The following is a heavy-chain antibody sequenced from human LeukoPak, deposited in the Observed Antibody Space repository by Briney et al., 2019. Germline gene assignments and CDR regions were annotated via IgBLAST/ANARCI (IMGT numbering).Heavy chain of an antibody. Sequence: GGSLRLSCAASGCTFSDYSMNWVRQAPGKGLEWISYIGIDSGNTIYADSVKGRFTISGDKAKNSLYLQMNSLRVEDTAVYYCARDYKYAFDNWGQGTLVTVSS. D-gene: IGHD5-24*01. J-gene: IGHJ4*02. CDR2: IGIDSGNT. CDR3: ARDYKYAFDN. V-gene: IGHV3-48*01. CDR1: GCTFSDYS.